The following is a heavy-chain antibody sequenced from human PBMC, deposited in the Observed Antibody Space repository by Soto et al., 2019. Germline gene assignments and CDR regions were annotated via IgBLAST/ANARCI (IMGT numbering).Heavy chain of an antibody. CDR2: IIPIFGTA. CDR1: GGTFSSYA. Sequence: SVKVSCKASGGTFSSYAISWVRQAPGQGLEWMGGIIPIFGTANYAQKFQGRVTITADESTSTAYMELSSLRSEDTAVYYCARDDEMVKDYYYYGMDVWGQGTTVTVSS. J-gene: IGHJ6*02. CDR3: ARDDEMVKDYYYYGMDV. D-gene: IGHD2-8*01. V-gene: IGHV1-69*13.